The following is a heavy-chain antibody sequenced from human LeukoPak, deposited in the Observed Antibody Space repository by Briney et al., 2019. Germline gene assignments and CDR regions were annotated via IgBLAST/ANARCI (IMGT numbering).Heavy chain of an antibody. CDR2: ISSSSSYI. CDR3: ARDDWTVTTHSFDY. Sequence: GSLRLSCAASGFTFTSYSMNWVRQAPGKGLEWVSSISSSSSYIYYADSVKGRFTISRDNARNSLYLQMNSLRAEDTAVYYCARDDWTVTTHSFDYWGQGTLVTVSS. CDR1: GFTFTSYS. V-gene: IGHV3-21*01. D-gene: IGHD4-17*01. J-gene: IGHJ4*02.